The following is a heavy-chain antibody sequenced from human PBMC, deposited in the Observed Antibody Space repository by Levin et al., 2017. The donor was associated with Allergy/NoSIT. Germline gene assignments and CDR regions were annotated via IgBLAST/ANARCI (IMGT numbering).Heavy chain of an antibody. Sequence: ASETLSLTCGISGDSVSSNSAAWNWVRQSPSRGLEWLGRTFYRSQWYTDYAESVRGRITIKSDTSKNQFSLQLNSVTPEDTALYYCARAFCGGECYTDGYFDVWGHGTLVTVSS. D-gene: IGHD2-21*01. J-gene: IGHJ2*01. V-gene: IGHV6-1*01. CDR1: GDSVSSNSAA. CDR3: ARAFCGGECYTDGYFDV. CDR2: TFYRSQWYT.